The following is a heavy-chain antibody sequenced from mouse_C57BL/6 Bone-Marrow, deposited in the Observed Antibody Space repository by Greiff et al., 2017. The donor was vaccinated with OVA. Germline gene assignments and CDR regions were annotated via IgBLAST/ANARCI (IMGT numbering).Heavy chain of an antibody. CDR1: GYTFTSYW. V-gene: IGHV1-69*01. D-gene: IGHD1-1*01. CDR2: IDPSDSYT. Sequence: QVQLQQPGAELVMPGASVKLSCKASGYTFTSYWMHWVKQRPGQGLEWIGEIDPSDSYTNYNQKFKGKSTLTVDKSSSTAYMQLSSLTSEDSAVYYCARGRDTTDAMDYWGQGNSVTVSS. J-gene: IGHJ4*01. CDR3: ARGRDTTDAMDY.